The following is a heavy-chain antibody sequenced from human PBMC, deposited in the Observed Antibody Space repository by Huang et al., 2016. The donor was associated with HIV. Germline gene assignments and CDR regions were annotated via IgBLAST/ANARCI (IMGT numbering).Heavy chain of an antibody. D-gene: IGHD4-17*01. Sequence: QVHLVQSGAEVKKPGASVKVSCKASGYPFTNYDINWVRQAPGRGLEWMGWMNPNTGNTGCAQSFQGRVTMTRKTSITTAYMELTSLTSEDTAVYYCARSAYGDLDYWGLGTLVIVSS. V-gene: IGHV1-8*02. CDR2: MNPNTGNT. J-gene: IGHJ4*02. CDR1: GYPFTNYD. CDR3: ARSAYGDLDY.